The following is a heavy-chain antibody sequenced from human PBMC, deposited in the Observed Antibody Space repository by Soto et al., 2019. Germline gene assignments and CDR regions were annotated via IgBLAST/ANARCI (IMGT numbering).Heavy chain of an antibody. Sequence: EVQLLESGGGLVQPGGSLRLSCAASGFTFSSYGMTWVRQAPGKGLEWVSFSSATGAGTYYADSVKGRFTISRDNSKNSLYLQMTCLRADDTAVYYCAKDRRAGGNYGFYSDFWGQGALVIVSS. D-gene: IGHD1-7*01. V-gene: IGHV3-23*01. CDR3: AKDRRAGGNYGFYSDF. CDR1: GFTFSSYG. CDR2: SSATGAGT. J-gene: IGHJ4*02.